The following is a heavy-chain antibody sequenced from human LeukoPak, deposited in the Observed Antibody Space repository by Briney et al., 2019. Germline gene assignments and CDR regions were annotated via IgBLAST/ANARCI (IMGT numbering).Heavy chain of an antibody. J-gene: IGHJ4*02. CDR1: GGSISSGSYY. CDR3: ARHVTYIVVVPAAPEYYFDY. V-gene: IGHV4-61*02. D-gene: IGHD2-2*01. CDR2: IYTSGST. Sequence: SQTLSLTCTVSGGSISSGSYYWSWIRQPAGKGLEWIGRIYTSGSTNYNPSLKSRVTISVDTSKNQFSLKLSSVTAADTAVYYCARHVTYIVVVPAAPEYYFDYWGQGTLVTVSS.